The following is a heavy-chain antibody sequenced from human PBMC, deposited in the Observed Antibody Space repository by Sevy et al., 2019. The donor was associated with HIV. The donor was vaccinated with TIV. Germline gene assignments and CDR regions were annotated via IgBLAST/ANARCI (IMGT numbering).Heavy chain of an antibody. CDR3: ARGRTYYESGGFYPYYFDI. D-gene: IGHD3-22*01. J-gene: IGHJ4*02. Sequence: AGSLRLSCAVSGFTVSSNYLSWVRQAPGKELEWVSTINSGGNTYYADSVRGRFTMSRDNSKNTLDLQMNSLRAEDTAAYYCARGRTYYESGGFYPYYFDIWGQGTLVTVSS. CDR2: INSGGNT. CDR1: GFTVSSNY. V-gene: IGHV3-53*01.